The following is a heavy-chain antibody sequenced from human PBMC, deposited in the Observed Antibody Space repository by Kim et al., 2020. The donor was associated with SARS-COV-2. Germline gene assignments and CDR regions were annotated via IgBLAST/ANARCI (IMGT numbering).Heavy chain of an antibody. D-gene: IGHD5-12*01. Sequence: ADSVKGRFTISRDNAKNSLYLQMNSLRAEDTAVYYCARVGGGWDGYNPYWGQGTLVTVSS. CDR3: ARVGGGWDGYNPY. J-gene: IGHJ4*02. V-gene: IGHV3-48*03.